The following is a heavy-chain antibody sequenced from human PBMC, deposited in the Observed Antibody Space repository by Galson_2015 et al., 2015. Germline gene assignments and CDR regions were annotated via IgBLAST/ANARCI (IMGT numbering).Heavy chain of an antibody. CDR3: ARSNYSSSWFDY. J-gene: IGHJ4*01. CDR2: ISSGASTI. Sequence: LRLSCAASGFTFSDYYLSWIRQAPGQGLEWVSYISSGASTIYYADSVKGRFTISRDNAKSSLYLQMNSLRAEDTAVYYCARSNYSSSWFDYWGHGTLVTVSS. D-gene: IGHD6-13*01. V-gene: IGHV3-11*01. CDR1: GFTFSDYY.